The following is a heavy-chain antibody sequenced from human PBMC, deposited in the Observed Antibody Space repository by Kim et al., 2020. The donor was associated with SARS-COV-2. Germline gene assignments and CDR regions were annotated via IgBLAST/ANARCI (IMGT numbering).Heavy chain of an antibody. CDR3: ARAPRYCSGGSCPLDY. D-gene: IGHD2-15*01. J-gene: IGHJ4*02. CDR1: GGTFSSYA. Sequence: SVKVSCKASGGTFSSYAISWVRQAPGQGLEWMGGIIPIFGTANYAQKFQGRVTITADKSTSTAYMELSSLRSEDTAVYYCARAPRYCSGGSCPLDYWGQGTLVTVSS. CDR2: IIPIFGTA. V-gene: IGHV1-69*06.